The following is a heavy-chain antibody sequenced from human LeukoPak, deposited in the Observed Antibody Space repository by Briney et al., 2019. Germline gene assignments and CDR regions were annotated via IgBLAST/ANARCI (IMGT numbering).Heavy chain of an antibody. Sequence: GESLKISCKSSGDGFTNSWIGWVRQMPGKGLEWMGRIHPDDSYSNYSPSFEGRVTISVEKSITTAYLQWSSLRASDTATYYCARLALGMTRAGKYFYNGVDVWGQGTTVTVSS. J-gene: IGHJ6*02. D-gene: IGHD1-1*01. CDR3: ARLALGMTRAGKYFYNGVDV. V-gene: IGHV5-10-1*01. CDR2: IHPDDSYS. CDR1: GDGFTNSW.